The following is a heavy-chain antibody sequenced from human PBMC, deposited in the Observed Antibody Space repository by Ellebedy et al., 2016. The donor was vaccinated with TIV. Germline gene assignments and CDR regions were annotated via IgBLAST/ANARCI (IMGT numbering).Heavy chain of an antibody. Sequence: PGGSLRLSCAASEFTFSYYAMHWVRQAPGKGLEWVAVISHDGSTKYYADSVKGRFTISRHKSKDTLYLQMNSLRADDTAVYYCARVKAYSAFDIWGQGTRVTVSS. CDR2: ISHDGSTK. J-gene: IGHJ3*02. V-gene: IGHV3-30-3*01. D-gene: IGHD2-15*01. CDR1: EFTFSYYA. CDR3: ARVKAYSAFDI.